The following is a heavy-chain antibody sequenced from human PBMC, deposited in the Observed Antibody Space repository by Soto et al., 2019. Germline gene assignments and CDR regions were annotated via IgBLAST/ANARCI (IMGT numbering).Heavy chain of an antibody. V-gene: IGHV4-39*01. CDR3: VSQRTTVLTQAYFDY. D-gene: IGHD4-17*01. J-gene: IGHJ4*02. CDR2: VYYRGRS. Sequence: ETLSLTCTVSGGSVTNSSYYWGWIRQSPGKGLEWIGSVYYRGRSYSKSSVKSRVTISVDTSKNQFSLNFNSVTASGTALYYCVSQRTTVLTQAYFDYWGPG. CDR1: GGSVTNSSYY.